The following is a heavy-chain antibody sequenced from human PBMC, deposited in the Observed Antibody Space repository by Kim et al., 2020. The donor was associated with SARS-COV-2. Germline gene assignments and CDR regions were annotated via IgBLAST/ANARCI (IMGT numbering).Heavy chain of an antibody. J-gene: IGHJ5*02. Sequence: GGPLRLSCAASGFTFSSYIMNWVRQAPGKGLEWVSSISSSSSYIYYADSVKGRFTISRDNAKNSLYLQMNSLRAEDTAVYYCAREGGLWFGELSGPLGWFDPWGQGTLVTVSS. D-gene: IGHD3-10*01. CDR1: GFTFSSYI. CDR3: AREGGLWFGELSGPLGWFDP. V-gene: IGHV3-21*01. CDR2: ISSSSSYI.